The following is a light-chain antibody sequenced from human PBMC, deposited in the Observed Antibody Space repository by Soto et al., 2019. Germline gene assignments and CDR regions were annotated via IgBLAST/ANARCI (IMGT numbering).Light chain of an antibody. V-gene: IGKV4-1*01. CDR2: WAS. CDR3: QHNYSTHVA. J-gene: IGKJ5*01. Sequence: IVITQSPGSLAVSLGERATINCKCSRSLLDSFNNKNYLASYQQKRGQPPKLFIYWASTRESGVPDRFSGTGCGRYLTRAISSLQVGDVALDYCQHNYSTHVAFGHGTRLELK. CDR1: RSLLDSFNNKNY.